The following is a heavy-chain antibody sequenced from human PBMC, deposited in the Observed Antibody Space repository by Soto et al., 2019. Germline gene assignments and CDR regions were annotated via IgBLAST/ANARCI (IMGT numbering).Heavy chain of an antibody. D-gene: IGHD3-22*01. V-gene: IGHV3-30*18. CDR2: ISYDGSNK. CDR1: GFTFSSYG. J-gene: IGHJ4*02. Sequence: GGSLRLSCAASGFTFSSYGIHWVRQAPGKGLEWVAVISYDGSNKYYADSVKGRFTISRDNSKNTLYLQMNSLRAEDTAVYYCAKDQGSSGYGPLDYWGQGTLVTVSS. CDR3: AKDQGSSGYGPLDY.